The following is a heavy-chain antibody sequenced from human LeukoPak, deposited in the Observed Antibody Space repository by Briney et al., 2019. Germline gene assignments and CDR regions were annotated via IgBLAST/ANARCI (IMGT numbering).Heavy chain of an antibody. Sequence: GASVKVSCKASGFTFTTYNMHWMRQAPGQGLEWMGWINPNSGGTNYAQKFQGRVTMTRDTSISAAYMELSRLRSDDTAVYYCARGAAVAGTYYFDYWGQGTLVTVSS. CDR2: INPNSGGT. J-gene: IGHJ4*02. D-gene: IGHD6-19*01. CDR1: GFTFTTYN. V-gene: IGHV1-2*02. CDR3: ARGAAVAGTYYFDY.